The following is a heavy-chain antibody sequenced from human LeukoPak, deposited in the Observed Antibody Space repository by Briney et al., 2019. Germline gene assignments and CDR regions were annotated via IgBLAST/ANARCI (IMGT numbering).Heavy chain of an antibody. Sequence: SVKVSCKASGGTFSSYAISWVRQAPGQGLEWMGGIIPIFGTANYAQKFQGRVTITADESTSTAYMELRSLRSDDTAVYYCARGAAAGNNWFDPWGQGTLVTVSS. V-gene: IGHV1-69*01. CDR3: ARGAAAGNNWFDP. CDR2: IIPIFGTA. J-gene: IGHJ5*02. D-gene: IGHD6-13*01. CDR1: GGTFSSYA.